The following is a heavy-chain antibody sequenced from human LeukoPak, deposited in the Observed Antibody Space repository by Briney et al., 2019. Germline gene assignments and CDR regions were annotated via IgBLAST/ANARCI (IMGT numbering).Heavy chain of an antibody. J-gene: IGHJ4*02. CDR1: GFTFSSNG. Sequence: PGRSLRLSCAASGFTFSSNGIHWVRQAPGKGLEWVALIWYDGTNKYYADSVKGRFTISRDNSKNTLYLQMNSLRAEDTAVYYCARVHGGDSTGYLDYWGQGTLVTVSS. CDR2: IWYDGTNK. CDR3: ARVHGGDSTGYLDY. V-gene: IGHV3-33*01. D-gene: IGHD3-22*01.